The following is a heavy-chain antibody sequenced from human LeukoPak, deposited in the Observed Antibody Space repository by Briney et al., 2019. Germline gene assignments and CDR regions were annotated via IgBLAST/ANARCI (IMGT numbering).Heavy chain of an antibody. CDR3: ARVSETHRDY. J-gene: IGHJ4*02. V-gene: IGHV3-21*01. CDR2: ITSSSYI. Sequence: GGSLRLSCAASGFTLSTYTMNWVRQAPGKGLEWASSITSSSYIFYADSVKGRFTISRDNAKNSLYLQMDSLRAEDTAIYYCARVSETHRDYWGQGTLVTVSS. CDR1: GFTLSTYT.